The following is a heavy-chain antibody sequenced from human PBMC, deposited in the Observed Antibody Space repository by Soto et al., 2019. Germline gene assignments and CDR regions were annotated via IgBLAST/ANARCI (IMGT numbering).Heavy chain of an antibody. Sequence: PSETLSLTCTVSGGSISSYYWSWIRQPPGKGLEWIGYIYYSGSTNYNPSLKSRVTISVDTSKNQFSLKLSSVTAADTAVYYCARMNPTGNCFDPWGQGTLVTVSS. D-gene: IGHD4-17*01. V-gene: IGHV4-59*01. CDR1: GGSISSYY. J-gene: IGHJ5*02. CDR3: ARMNPTGNCFDP. CDR2: IYYSGST.